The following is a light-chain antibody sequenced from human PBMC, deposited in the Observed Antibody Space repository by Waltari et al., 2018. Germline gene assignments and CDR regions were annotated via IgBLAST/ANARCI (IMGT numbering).Light chain of an antibody. J-gene: IGKJ1*01. CDR2: DAS. V-gene: IGKV3-20*01. Sequence: PGTLSLSPGERATLSCGASQSVGRSLAWYQQKPGRAPRLLLYDASSRATGIPDSFSGSGFGTDFSLTISRLEPEDFAVYYCQHYVRLPVTFGQGT. CDR1: QSVGRS. CDR3: QHYVRLPVT.